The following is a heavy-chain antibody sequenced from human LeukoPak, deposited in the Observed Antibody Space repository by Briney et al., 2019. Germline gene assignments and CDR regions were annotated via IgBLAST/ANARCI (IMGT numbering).Heavy chain of an antibody. CDR1: GFTLRNYS. Sequence: GGSLRLSCAASGFTLRNYSMNWVRQAPGKGLEWVSSISSSSSYIYYADSRKGRFTISRDNAKNSLYLQMNSLRAEDTAVYYCARDLYYDGSGGDLWGRGTLVTVSS. V-gene: IGHV3-21*06. J-gene: IGHJ2*01. CDR3: ARDLYYDGSGGDL. CDR2: ISSSSSYI. D-gene: IGHD3-22*01.